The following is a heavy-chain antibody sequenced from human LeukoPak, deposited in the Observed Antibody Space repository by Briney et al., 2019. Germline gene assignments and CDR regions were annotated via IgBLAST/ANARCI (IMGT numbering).Heavy chain of an antibody. CDR1: GGSFNSYY. CDR2: IYYSGST. CDR3: ARAPGTYYYDSSGYYYFDY. V-gene: IGHV4-59*01. D-gene: IGHD3-22*01. J-gene: IGHJ4*02. Sequence: SETLSLTCTVSGGSFNSYYWTWVRQPPGKGLEWIGYIYYSGSTNYNPSLKSRVTISVDTSKNQFSLKLSSVTAADTAVYYCARAPGTYYYDSSGYYYFDYWGQGTLVTVSS.